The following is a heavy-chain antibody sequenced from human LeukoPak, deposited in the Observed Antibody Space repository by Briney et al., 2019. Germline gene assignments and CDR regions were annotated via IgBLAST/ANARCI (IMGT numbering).Heavy chain of an antibody. J-gene: IGHJ4*02. Sequence: GASVKVSCKASGYTFTGYYMHWIRQAPGEGLKWMGMINPSAGTTSYAQKFQGRVTMTRDTSTRTVYMELSSLRSEDTALYYCASAQIGSYFDYWGQGTLVTVSS. CDR3: ASAQIGSYFDY. V-gene: IGHV1-46*01. CDR1: GYTFTGYY. CDR2: INPSAGTT. D-gene: IGHD1-26*01.